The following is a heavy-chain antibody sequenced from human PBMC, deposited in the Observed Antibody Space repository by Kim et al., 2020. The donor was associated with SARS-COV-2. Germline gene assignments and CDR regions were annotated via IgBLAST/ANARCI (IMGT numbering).Heavy chain of an antibody. V-gene: IGHV3-23*01. CDR3: VRCAGDCSSHYFDF. Sequence: GGFLRLSCAASGFTFNNHVMVWVRQAPGKGLEWVSSLGPSGTNTHYAASVKGRFTISRNNPKNTLFLQMDSLRAEDTAVYYCVRCAGDCSSHYFDFWGQGTLVTVSS. J-gene: IGHJ4*02. CDR2: LGPSGTNT. CDR1: GFTFNNHV. D-gene: IGHD2-21*01.